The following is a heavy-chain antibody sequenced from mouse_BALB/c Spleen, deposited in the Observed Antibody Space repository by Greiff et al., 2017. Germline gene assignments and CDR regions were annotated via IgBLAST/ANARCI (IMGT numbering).Heavy chain of an antibody. Sequence: QVQLQQPGPGLVAPSQSLSITCTVSGFSFSSYRVHWVRQPPGKGLVWLGTIWGGGSSDYNSALKSRLSISKDNSKSQVFLKMNSLQTDDTARYYCARERGYFDYWGQGTTLTVSS. V-gene: IGHV2-6-4*01. CDR1: GFSFSSYR. CDR2: IWGGGSS. CDR3: ARERGYFDY. J-gene: IGHJ2*01.